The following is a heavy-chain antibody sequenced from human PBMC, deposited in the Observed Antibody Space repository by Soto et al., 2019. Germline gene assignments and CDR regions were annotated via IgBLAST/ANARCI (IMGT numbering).Heavy chain of an antibody. Sequence: ASVKVSCKASGGTFSRYPIAWVRQAPGHGLEWMGQIIPIFGTISNAQNFPCRITINADESTSTAYMELSSLRSDDPAVYYCASPRKVAATKGYDYWGQGTLVTVSS. CDR2: IIPIFGTI. CDR1: GGTFSRYP. V-gene: IGHV1-69*13. D-gene: IGHD6-25*01. J-gene: IGHJ4*02. CDR3: ASPRKVAATKGYDY.